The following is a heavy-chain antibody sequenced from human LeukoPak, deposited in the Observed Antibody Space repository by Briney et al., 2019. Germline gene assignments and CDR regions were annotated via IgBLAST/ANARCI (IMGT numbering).Heavy chain of an antibody. CDR2: IYYSGST. J-gene: IGHJ4*02. Sequence: PSETLSLTCTVSGGSISSYYWSWIRQPPGRGLEWIGYIYYSGSTNYNPSLKSRVTISVDTSKNQFSLKLSSVTAADTAVYYCAKPTDYWGQGTLVTVSS. CDR3: AKPTDY. V-gene: IGHV4-59*01. CDR1: GGSISSYY. D-gene: IGHD1-14*01.